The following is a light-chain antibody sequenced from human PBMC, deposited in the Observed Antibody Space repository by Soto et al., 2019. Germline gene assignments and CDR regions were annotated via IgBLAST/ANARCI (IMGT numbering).Light chain of an antibody. CDR3: QQAHIVPFT. CDR1: QSISNY. J-gene: IGKJ5*01. Sequence: DIQMTQSPSSVSASVGDRVTSTCRASQSISNYLAWYQHKPGKAPKLLIYAASALQSGVPLRFSGSGSGTDFTLTISSLQPEDFATYFCQQAHIVPFTFGQGTRLEI. CDR2: AAS. V-gene: IGKV1D-12*01.